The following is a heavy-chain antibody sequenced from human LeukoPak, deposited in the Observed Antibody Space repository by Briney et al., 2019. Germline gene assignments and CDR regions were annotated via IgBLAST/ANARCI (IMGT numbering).Heavy chain of an antibody. Sequence: GGSLRLSCAASGFTFSSYSMNWVRQAPGKGLEWVSTISSSSSYIYYADSVKGRFTISRDNAKNTLYLQMNSLRAEDTAVYYCARGASGRYGGFDYWGQGTPVTVSS. D-gene: IGHD6-19*01. CDR3: ARGASGRYGGFDY. CDR1: GFTFSSYS. V-gene: IGHV3-21*01. J-gene: IGHJ4*02. CDR2: ISSSSSYI.